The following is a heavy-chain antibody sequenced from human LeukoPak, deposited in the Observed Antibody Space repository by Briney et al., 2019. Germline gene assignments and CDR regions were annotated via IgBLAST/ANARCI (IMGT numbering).Heavy chain of an antibody. CDR2: IYTSGST. J-gene: IGHJ4*02. CDR1: GGSISSSSYY. V-gene: IGHV4-61*02. Sequence: SETLSLTCTVSGGSISSSSYYWSWIRQPAGKGLEWIGRIYTSGSTNYNPSLKSRVTISVDTSKNQFSLKLSSVTAADTAVYYCARDDNYYDSTGYSFFDYWGQGTLVTVSS. D-gene: IGHD3-22*01. CDR3: ARDDNYYDSTGYSFFDY.